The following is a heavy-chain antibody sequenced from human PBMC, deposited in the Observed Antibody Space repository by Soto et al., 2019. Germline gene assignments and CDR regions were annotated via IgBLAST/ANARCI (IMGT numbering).Heavy chain of an antibody. CDR1: GFTFSSYG. Sequence: ESGGGVVQPGRSLRLSCAASGFTFSSYGMHWVRQAPGKGLEWVAVIWYDGSNKYYADSVKGRFTISRDNSKNTLYLQMNSLRAEDTAVYYCARDSGVYDFWSGPGRVDAFDIWGQGTMVTVSS. CDR2: IWYDGSNK. J-gene: IGHJ3*02. V-gene: IGHV3-33*01. D-gene: IGHD3-3*01. CDR3: ARDSGVYDFWSGPGRVDAFDI.